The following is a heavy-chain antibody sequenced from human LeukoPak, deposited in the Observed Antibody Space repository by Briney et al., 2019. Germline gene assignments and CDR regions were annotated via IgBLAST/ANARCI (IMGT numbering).Heavy chain of an antibody. Sequence: ASVKVSCKASGYTFTSYPISWVRQAPGQGLEWMGWITTYNGNTKYAQKLQGRATMTTDTSTSTVYMDLRGLRSDDTAVYYCARGYDYGDYVGDFDYWGQGTLVTVSS. CDR3: ARGYDYGDYVGDFDY. V-gene: IGHV1-18*01. CDR2: ITTYNGNT. CDR1: GYTFTSYP. J-gene: IGHJ4*02. D-gene: IGHD4-17*01.